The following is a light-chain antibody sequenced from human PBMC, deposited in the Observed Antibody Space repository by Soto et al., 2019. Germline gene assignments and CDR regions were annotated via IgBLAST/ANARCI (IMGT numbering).Light chain of an antibody. CDR2: AAS. Sequence: EIVLTQSPVTLSLSPGERATLSCRASRSFASSYLGWYQQKPGQAPRLLIYAASTRATGIPDRFSGSGSATDFTLTISRLEPEDSAVYYCQQYAGLPYTFGQGTKLEIK. CDR3: QQYAGLPYT. CDR1: RSFASSY. V-gene: IGKV3-20*01. J-gene: IGKJ2*01.